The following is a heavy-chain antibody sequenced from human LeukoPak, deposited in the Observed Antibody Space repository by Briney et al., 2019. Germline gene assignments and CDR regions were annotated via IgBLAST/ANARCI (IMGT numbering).Heavy chain of an antibody. J-gene: IGHJ4*01. D-gene: IGHD2-8*02. CDR1: GFTFSAYV. Sequence: GGSLRLSCAASGFTFSAYVMHWVRQAPGKGLECVAVISNDGNEKYYADSVKGRFSISRDNSNNTLYLQMSSLRTEDTAVYYCVRDGGYTGGWTYGAGDYWGQGNLVTVSS. CDR2: ISNDGNEK. V-gene: IGHV3-30*04. CDR3: VRDGGYTGGWTYGAGDY.